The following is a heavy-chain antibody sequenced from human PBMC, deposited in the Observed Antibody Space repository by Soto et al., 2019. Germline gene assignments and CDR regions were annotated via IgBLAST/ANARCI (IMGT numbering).Heavy chain of an antibody. CDR3: ARGPDY. Sequence: PSETLSLTCTVSGGSISSSNYCWGWIRQPPGKGLEWIGYMYHSGSTYYNPSPKSRVTISIDRSKNQFSLKLSSVIAADTAVYYCARGPDYWGQGILVTVSS. CDR2: MYHSGST. V-gene: IGHV4-39*07. CDR1: GGSISSSNYC. J-gene: IGHJ4*02.